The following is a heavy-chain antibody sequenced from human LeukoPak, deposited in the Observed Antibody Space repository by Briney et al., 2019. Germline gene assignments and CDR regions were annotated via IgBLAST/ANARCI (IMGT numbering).Heavy chain of an antibody. D-gene: IGHD3-16*01. CDR2: IYYSGST. J-gene: IGHJ5*02. V-gene: IGHV4-59*01. CDR3: ARVWHWFDP. CDR1: GGSISSYY. Sequence: PSETLSLTCTVSGGSISSYYWSWIRQPPGKGLEWIGYIYYSGSTNYNPSLKSRVTISVDTSKNQFSLKLSFVTAADTAVYYCARVWHWFDPWGQGTLVTVSS.